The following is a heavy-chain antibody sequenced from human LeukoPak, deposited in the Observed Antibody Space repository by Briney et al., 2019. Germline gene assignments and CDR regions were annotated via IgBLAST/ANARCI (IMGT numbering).Heavy chain of an antibody. D-gene: IGHD6-13*01. V-gene: IGHV4-38-2*02. CDR1: GYSISSGYY. J-gene: IGHJ5*02. Sequence: SETLSLTCTVSGYSISSGYYWGWIRQPPGKGLEWIGSIYHSGSTYYNPSLKSRVTISVDTSKNQFSLKLGSVTAADTAVYCCARVVAAGTWFDPWGQGTLVTVSS. CDR2: IYHSGST. CDR3: ARVVAAGTWFDP.